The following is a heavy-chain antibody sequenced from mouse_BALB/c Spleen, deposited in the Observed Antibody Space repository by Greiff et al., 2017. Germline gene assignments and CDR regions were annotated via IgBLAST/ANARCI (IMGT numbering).Heavy chain of an antibody. V-gene: IGHV1S81*02. CDR2: INPSNGGT. CDR1: GYTFTSYY. J-gene: IGHJ3*01. CDR3: TRYDRAWFAY. Sequence: VQLQQSGAELVKPGASVKLSCKASGYTFTSYYMYWVKQRPGQGLEWIGGINPSNGGTNFNEKFKSKATLTVDKSSSTAYMQLSSLTSEDSAVYYCTRYDRAWFAYWGQGTLVTVSA. D-gene: IGHD2-14*01.